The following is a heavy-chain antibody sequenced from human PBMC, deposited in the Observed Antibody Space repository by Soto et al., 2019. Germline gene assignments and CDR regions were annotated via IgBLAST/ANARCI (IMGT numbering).Heavy chain of an antibody. V-gene: IGHV3-74*01. Sequence: PGGSLRLSCAASGFTFSSYWMHWVRQAPGKGLVWVSRINSDGSSTSYADSVKGRFTISRDNAKNTLYLQMNSLRAEDTAVNYCARERGSGWTFDYWGQGTLVTVSS. CDR1: GFTFSSYW. CDR2: INSDGSST. D-gene: IGHD6-19*01. J-gene: IGHJ4*02. CDR3: ARERGSGWTFDY.